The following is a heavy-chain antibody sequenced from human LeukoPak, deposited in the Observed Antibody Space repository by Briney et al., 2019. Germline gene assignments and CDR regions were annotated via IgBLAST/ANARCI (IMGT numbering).Heavy chain of an antibody. CDR3: ASGGYHYDSSGYYRFDH. CDR1: GYTFTGYY. J-gene: IGHJ4*02. V-gene: IGHV1-2*02. D-gene: IGHD3-22*01. CDR2: INPNSGGT. Sequence: AGSVTVSCKASGYTFTGYYMHWVRQAPGQGLEWMGWINPNSGGTNYAQKFQGRVTITRDTTNNTAYMDLSRLKSDDTAVYYCASGGYHYDSSGYYRFDHWGQGTLVTVSS.